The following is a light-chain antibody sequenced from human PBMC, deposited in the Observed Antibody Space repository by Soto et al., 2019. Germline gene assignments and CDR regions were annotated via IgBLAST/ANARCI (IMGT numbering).Light chain of an antibody. J-gene: IGLJ1*01. Sequence: QSALTQPASVSGSPGQSITISCTGTSSDVGGFNYVSWYQLHPGKAPKLMIYEVSNRPSGVSNRFSGSKSGNTASLTISGLQAEDEADYYCSSYTSSSLLYVFGTGTKLTVL. V-gene: IGLV2-14*01. CDR3: SSYTSSSLLYV. CDR2: EVS. CDR1: SSDVGGFNY.